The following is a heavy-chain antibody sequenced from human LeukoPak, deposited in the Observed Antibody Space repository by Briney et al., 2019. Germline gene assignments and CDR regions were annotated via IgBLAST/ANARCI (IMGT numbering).Heavy chain of an antibody. J-gene: IGHJ4*02. Sequence: GGSLRLSCAASGFTFSSYAMSWVRQAPGKGLEWVSTISGSGGTTYYADSVKGRFTISRDNSKNTLYLQMNSLRAEDTAVYYCAKRYCSSSSCSFFDYWGQGSLVTVSS. CDR3: AKRYCSSSSCSFFDY. D-gene: IGHD2-2*01. V-gene: IGHV3-23*01. CDR2: ISGSGGTT. CDR1: GFTFSSYA.